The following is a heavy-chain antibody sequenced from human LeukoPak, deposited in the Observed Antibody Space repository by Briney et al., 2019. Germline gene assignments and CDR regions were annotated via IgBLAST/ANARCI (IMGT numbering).Heavy chain of an antibody. Sequence: ASETLSLTCAVSGGSISSGGYSWSWIRQPPGKGLEWIGYIYHSGSTNYNPSLKSRVTISVDTSKNQFSLKLSSVTAADTAVYYCARLGVASGWYQGAFDIWGQGTMVTVSS. CDR2: IYHSGST. D-gene: IGHD6-19*01. CDR3: ARLGVASGWYQGAFDI. V-gene: IGHV4-30-2*01. J-gene: IGHJ3*02. CDR1: GGSISSGGYS.